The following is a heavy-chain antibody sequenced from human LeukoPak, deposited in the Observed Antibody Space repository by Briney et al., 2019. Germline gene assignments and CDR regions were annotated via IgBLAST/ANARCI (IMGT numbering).Heavy chain of an antibody. V-gene: IGHV3-43D*03. CDR3: ARVRSAAAGPLDY. CDR1: GFTFDDYA. CDR2: ISWDGDST. D-gene: IGHD6-13*01. Sequence: GGSLRLSCVASGFTFDDYAMHWVRQAPGKGLEWVCVISWDGDSTYYADSVKGRFTISRDNAKKSLYLQINRLRADDTAVYHCARVRSAAAGPLDYWGQGTLVTVSS. J-gene: IGHJ4*02.